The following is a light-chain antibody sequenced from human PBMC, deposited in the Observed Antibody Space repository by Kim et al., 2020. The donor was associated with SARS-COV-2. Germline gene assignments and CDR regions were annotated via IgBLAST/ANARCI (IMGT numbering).Light chain of an antibody. Sequence: ASTGDRITITWRASQGISTYLAWYQQKPGKAPKVLIYAGSTLQSGVPSRFSGTGSGTDFTLTISCLQSEDFATYYCQQYYTYPQTFGQGTKVDIK. CDR1: QGISTY. J-gene: IGKJ1*01. CDR3: QQYYTYPQT. V-gene: IGKV1-8*01. CDR2: AGS.